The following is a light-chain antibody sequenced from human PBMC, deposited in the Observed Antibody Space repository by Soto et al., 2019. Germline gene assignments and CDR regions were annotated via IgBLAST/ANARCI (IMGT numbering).Light chain of an antibody. V-gene: IGLV1-44*01. CDR3: AAWDDNLDAAV. CDR2: GNN. CDR1: TSNIGSNP. J-gene: IGLJ7*01. Sequence: QLVLAQPPSASGTXXQSVIXXCSGSTSNIGSNPVTWYQQLPGTAPKLVIYGNNQRPSGVPDRFSGSKSGTSASLAISGLQSEDEADYYCAAWDDNLDAAVFGGGTQLTVL.